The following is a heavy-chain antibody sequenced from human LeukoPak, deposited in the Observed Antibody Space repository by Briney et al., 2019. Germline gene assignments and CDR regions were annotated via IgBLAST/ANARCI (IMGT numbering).Heavy chain of an antibody. CDR1: GFTFSSYA. D-gene: IGHD3-10*01. CDR3: AKWLWFGELSPDFDY. V-gene: IGHV3-23*01. Sequence: GGSLRLSCAASGFTFSSYAMSWVRQAPGKGLEWVSAISGSGGSTYYADSVKGRFTISRDNSKDTLYLQMNSLRAEDTAVYYCAKWLWFGELSPDFDYWGQGTLVTVSS. J-gene: IGHJ4*02. CDR2: ISGSGGST.